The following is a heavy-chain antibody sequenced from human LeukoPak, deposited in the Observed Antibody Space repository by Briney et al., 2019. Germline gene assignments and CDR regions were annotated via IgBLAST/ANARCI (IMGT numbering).Heavy chain of an antibody. Sequence: GSLRLSCAASGFTFSSYWMSWVRPAPGKGLEWVGWISAYNGNTNYAQKLQGRVTMTTDTSTSTAYMELRSLRSDDTAVYYCAREWKLQSTWNGLHYYMDVWGKGTTVTVSS. D-gene: IGHD1-1*01. V-gene: IGHV1-18*01. CDR3: AREWKLQSTWNGLHYYMDV. CDR2: ISAYNGNT. CDR1: GFTFSSYW. J-gene: IGHJ6*03.